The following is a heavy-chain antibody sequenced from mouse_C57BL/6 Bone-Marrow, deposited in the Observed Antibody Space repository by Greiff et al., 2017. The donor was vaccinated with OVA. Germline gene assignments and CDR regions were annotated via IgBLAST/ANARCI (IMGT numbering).Heavy chain of an antibody. J-gene: IGHJ2*01. CDR2: FDPSDSYT. V-gene: IGHV1-50*01. D-gene: IGHD2-5*01. CDR3: ARRTFDFSNYGDY. CDR1: GYTFTSYW. Sequence: QVQLQQPGAELVKPGASVKLSCKASGYTFTSYWMQWVKQRPGQGLEWIGGFDPSDSYTNYNQKFKGKATLTVDTYSSTAYMELSSLTSEDSAVSDYARRTFDFSNYGDYWGQGTTLTVSS.